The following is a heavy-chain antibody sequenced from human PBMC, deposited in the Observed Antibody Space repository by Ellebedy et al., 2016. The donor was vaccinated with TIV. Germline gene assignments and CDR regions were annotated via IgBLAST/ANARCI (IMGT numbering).Heavy chain of an antibody. CDR3: SRFDY. J-gene: IGHJ4*02. CDR1: GFLFSDYA. CDR2: ISSDGAYK. V-gene: IGHV3-30*03. Sequence: GGSLRLSXAASGFLFSDYAMTWVRQAPGKGLEWVALISSDGAYKYYADSVKGRFTISRDNSRNTLFLQLDSLRPEDTAIYYCSRFDYWGQGTLVSVSS.